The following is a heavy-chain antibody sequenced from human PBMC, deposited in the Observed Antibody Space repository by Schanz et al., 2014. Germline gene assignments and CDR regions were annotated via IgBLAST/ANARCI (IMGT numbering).Heavy chain of an antibody. D-gene: IGHD3-10*01. CDR1: GFTFSRYG. Sequence: VLLLESGGRVERPGGSLRLSCAASGFTFSRYGMHWVRQAPGKGLEWVAVMSYDGSNKYYADSVKGRFTISRDNSKDTLYLQMSGLTPEDTAVYYCARGPIPIQGVPMDFWGQGTLVAVSS. J-gene: IGHJ4*02. V-gene: IGHV3-30-3*01. CDR3: ARGPIPIQGVPMDF. CDR2: MSYDGSNK.